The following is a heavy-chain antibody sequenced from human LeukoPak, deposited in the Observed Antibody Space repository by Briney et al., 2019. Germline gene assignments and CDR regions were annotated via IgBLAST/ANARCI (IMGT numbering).Heavy chain of an antibody. D-gene: IGHD2-21*02. CDR2: ISSTSSTK. CDR3: ARRPYCGGDCYSLDGFDM. V-gene: IGHV3-48*01. CDR1: GFTFNNYA. J-gene: IGHJ3*02. Sequence: PGGSLRLSCAASGFTFNNYAMTWVRQAPGKGLEWVSSISSTSSTKFYADSVKGRFTISRDNGKNSLYLQLNSLRAEDTAVYYCARRPYCGGDCYSLDGFDMWGQGTMVTVSS.